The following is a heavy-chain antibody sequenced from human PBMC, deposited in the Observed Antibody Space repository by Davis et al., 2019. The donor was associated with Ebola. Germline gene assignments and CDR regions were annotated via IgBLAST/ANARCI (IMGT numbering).Heavy chain of an antibody. CDR2: ISAYNGNT. D-gene: IGHD3-10*01. CDR1: GYTFTGYY. J-gene: IGHJ6*04. CDR3: ARALGNIWFGDPRRIMDV. Sequence: ASVTVSCQDSGYTFTGYYMHWVRQAPGQGLEWMGWISAYNGNTNYAQKLQGRVNMTTDTSTSTAYMELRSLRSDDTAVYYCARALGNIWFGDPRRIMDVWGKGTTVTVAS. V-gene: IGHV1-18*04.